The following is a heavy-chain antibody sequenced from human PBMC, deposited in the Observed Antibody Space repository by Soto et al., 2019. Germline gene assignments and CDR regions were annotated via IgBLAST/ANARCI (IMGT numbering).Heavy chain of an antibody. Sequence: EVRLLESGGGLVQPGGSLRLSCAASGFSFSSYAMSWVRQVPGKGLEWGSSFENVADNTHYAESVKGRFTISRDTSKNTLFLQMNSLRGDDTAVYYCAKGRETGSSAKFSFDYWGPGTQVTV. D-gene: IGHD3-9*01. V-gene: IGHV3-23*01. CDR1: GFSFSSYA. CDR3: AKGRETGSSAKFSFDY. J-gene: IGHJ4*02. CDR2: FENVADNT.